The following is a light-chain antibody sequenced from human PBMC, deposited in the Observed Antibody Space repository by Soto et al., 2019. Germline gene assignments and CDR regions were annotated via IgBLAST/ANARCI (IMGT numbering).Light chain of an antibody. CDR1: QSVSSN. Sequence: EIVMTQSPGTLSVSPGERATLSCRASQSVSSNLAWYQQKPGQAPRLLISDASTRATGIPARFSGSGSGTDFTLTISRLEPEDFAVYYCQQYNNWWTFGQGTKVAIK. J-gene: IGKJ1*01. V-gene: IGKV3-15*01. CDR3: QQYNNWWT. CDR2: DAS.